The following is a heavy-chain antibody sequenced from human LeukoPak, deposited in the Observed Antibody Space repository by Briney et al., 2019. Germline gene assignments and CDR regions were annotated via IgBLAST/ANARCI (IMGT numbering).Heavy chain of an antibody. CDR2: ISSSSSYI. J-gene: IGHJ3*02. CDR1: GFTFSSYS. Sequence: PGGSLRLSGAASGFTFSSYSMNWVRQAPGKGLEWVSSISSSSSYIYYADSVKGRFTISRDNAKNSLYLQMNSLRAEDTAVYYCARDLSGITMIVVVNAFDIWGQGTMVTVSS. V-gene: IGHV3-21*01. D-gene: IGHD3-22*01. CDR3: ARDLSGITMIVVVNAFDI.